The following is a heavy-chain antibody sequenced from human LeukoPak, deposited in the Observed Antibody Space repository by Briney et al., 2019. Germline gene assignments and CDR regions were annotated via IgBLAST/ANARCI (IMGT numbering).Heavy chain of an antibody. CDR3: AMGYGGGVGDT. CDR2: MYYNEIT. D-gene: IGHD4-23*01. Sequence: SETLSLTCTVSGACISSYYWSWFRQPPGKGLEWIAYMYYNEITNDNPSLKSRVTISVDTSKNQFSLNLSSVTAADTAVYFCAMGYGGGVGDTWGQGTLVTVSS. J-gene: IGHJ5*02. V-gene: IGHV4-59*08. CDR1: GACISSYY.